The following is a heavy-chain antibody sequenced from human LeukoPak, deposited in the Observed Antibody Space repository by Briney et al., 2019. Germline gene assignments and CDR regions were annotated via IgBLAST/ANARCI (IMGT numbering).Heavy chain of an antibody. CDR3: ARVRTTGTTDYYYGMDV. CDR1: GFTFSSYW. Sequence: GGSLRLSCAASGFTFSSYWMHWVRQAPGKGLVWVSRIDSDGSSTSYADSVKGRFTISRDNAKNTLYLQMNSLRAEDTAVYYCARVRTTGTTDYYYGMDVWGKGTTVTVSS. D-gene: IGHD1-1*01. V-gene: IGHV3-74*01. J-gene: IGHJ6*04. CDR2: IDSDGSST.